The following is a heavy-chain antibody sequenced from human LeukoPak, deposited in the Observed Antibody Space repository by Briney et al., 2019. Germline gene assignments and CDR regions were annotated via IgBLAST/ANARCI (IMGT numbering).Heavy chain of an antibody. J-gene: IGHJ4*02. CDR1: GGSISSSSYY. CDR3: ARTYCRGGSCHFDY. CDR2: IYYSGTT. D-gene: IGHD2-15*01. V-gene: IGHV4-39*07. Sequence: PSETLSLTCTVSGGSISSSSYYWDWIRQPPGKGLEWIGTIYYSGTTYYNPSLESRVTISVDTSKNQISLKLSSVTAADTAVYYCARTYCRGGSCHFDYWGQGTLVTVSS.